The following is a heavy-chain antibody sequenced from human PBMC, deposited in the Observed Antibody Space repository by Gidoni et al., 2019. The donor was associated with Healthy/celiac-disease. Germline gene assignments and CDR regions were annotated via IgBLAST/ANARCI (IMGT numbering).Heavy chain of an antibody. CDR3: ARVSGSYFSGFSSTTNFDY. V-gene: IGHV3-23*01. CDR2: ISGSGGST. CDR1: GFTFSSYA. J-gene: IGHJ4*02. D-gene: IGHD1-26*01. Sequence: EVQLLESGGGLVQPGGSLRLSCAASGFTFSSYAMSWVRQAPGKGLEWVSAISGSGGSTYYADSVKGRFTISRDNSKNTLYLQMNSLRAEDTAVYYCARVSGSYFSGFSSTTNFDYWGQGTLVTVSS.